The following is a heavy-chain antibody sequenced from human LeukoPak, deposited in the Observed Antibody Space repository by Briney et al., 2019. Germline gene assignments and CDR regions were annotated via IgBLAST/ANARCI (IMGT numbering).Heavy chain of an antibody. D-gene: IGHD3-22*01. CDR1: GFTFSSYG. V-gene: IGHV3-30*18. Sequence: GGSLRLSCAASGFTFSSYGMHWVRQAPGKGLEWVAVISYDGSNKYYADSVKGRLTISRDNSKNTLYLQMNSLRAEGTAVYYCAKRSRDSSGYFDYWGQGSLVTVSS. J-gene: IGHJ4*02. CDR3: AKRSRDSSGYFDY. CDR2: ISYDGSNK.